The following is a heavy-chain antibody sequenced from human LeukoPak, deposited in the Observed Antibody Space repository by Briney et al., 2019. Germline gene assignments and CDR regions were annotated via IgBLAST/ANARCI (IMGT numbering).Heavy chain of an antibody. CDR2: ISKSGDNT. Sequence: GGSLRLSCAASGFSFSTYAMTWVRQVPGEGLEWVSGISKSGDNTYYTDSVKGRFTISRDNSRNTLHLQMSSLRAEDTALYYCVKDRCDGTTCPEVWGQGTLVTVSS. CDR1: GFSFSTYA. D-gene: IGHD2-2*01. V-gene: IGHV3-23*01. CDR3: VKDRCDGTTCPEV. J-gene: IGHJ4*02.